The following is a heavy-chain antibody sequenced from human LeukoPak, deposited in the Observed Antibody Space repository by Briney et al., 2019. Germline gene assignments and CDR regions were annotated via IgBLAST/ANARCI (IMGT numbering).Heavy chain of an antibody. CDR2: IYTSGST. D-gene: IGHD3-22*01. Sequence: SETLSLTCTVSGGSISSYYWSWIRQPAGKGLEWIGRIYTSGSTNYNPSLTSRVTMSVDTSQNQFSLKLSSVTAADTAVYYCARDADYYDSSGYYSFDYWGQGTLVTVSS. V-gene: IGHV4-4*07. J-gene: IGHJ4*02. CDR1: GGSISSYY. CDR3: ARDADYYDSSGYYSFDY.